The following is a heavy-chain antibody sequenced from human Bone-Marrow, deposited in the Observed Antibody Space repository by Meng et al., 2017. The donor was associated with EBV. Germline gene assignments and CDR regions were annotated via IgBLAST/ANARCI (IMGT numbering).Heavy chain of an antibody. J-gene: IGHJ4*02. Sequence: QVQLVEFGGGVVQPGRSLRFSCAASGVTFSSYGMHWVRQAPGKGLEWVAVISYDGSNKYYADSVKGRFTISRDNSKNTLYLQMNSLRAEDTAVYYCAKDLDLYFDYWGQGTLVTVSS. CDR1: GVTFSSYG. CDR3: AKDLDLYFDY. V-gene: IGHV3-30*18. CDR2: ISYDGSNK.